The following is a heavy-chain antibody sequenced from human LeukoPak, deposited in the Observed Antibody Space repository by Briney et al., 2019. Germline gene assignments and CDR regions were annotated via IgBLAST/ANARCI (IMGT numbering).Heavy chain of an antibody. CDR1: GGSISSYY. CDR3: ARMEAWVGPTTGPRGFDY. CDR2: IYYSGST. D-gene: IGHD1-26*01. Sequence: PSETLSLTCTVSGGSISSYYWSWIRQPPGKGLEWIGYIYYSGSTNYNPSLQSRVTISVDTSKNQFSLKLSSVTAADTAVYYCARMEAWVGPTTGPRGFDYWGQGTLVTVSS. V-gene: IGHV4-59*01. J-gene: IGHJ4*02.